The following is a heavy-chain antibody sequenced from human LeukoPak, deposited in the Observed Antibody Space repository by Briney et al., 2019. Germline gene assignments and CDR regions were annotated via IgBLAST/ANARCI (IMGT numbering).Heavy chain of an antibody. V-gene: IGHV3-13*01. CDR2: IGVGGDT. D-gene: IGHD4-11*01. J-gene: IGHJ4*02. CDR3: AKAFDYNGLRGEGGSFDC. Sequence: GGSLRLSCVASGFNFSKNDMHWVRQTKERGLEWVSAIGVGGDTYYADPVKGRFTISRENGKNSVYLQMNSLRAGDTALYFCAKAFDYNGLRGEGGSFDCWGQGALVTVSS. CDR1: GFNFSKND.